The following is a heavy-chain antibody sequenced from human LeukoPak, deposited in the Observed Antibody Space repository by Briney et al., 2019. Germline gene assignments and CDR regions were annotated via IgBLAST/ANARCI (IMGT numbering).Heavy chain of an antibody. J-gene: IGHJ5*02. Sequence: SETLSLTCTVSGGSISSSSYYWGWIRQPPGKGLEWIGSIYYSGSTYYNPSLKSRVTISVDTSKNQFSLKLSSVTAADTAVYYCARKVMQLVHNAGLDPWGQGTLVTVSS. CDR2: IYYSGST. D-gene: IGHD6-13*01. V-gene: IGHV4-39*07. CDR3: ARKVMQLVHNAGLDP. CDR1: GGSISSSSYY.